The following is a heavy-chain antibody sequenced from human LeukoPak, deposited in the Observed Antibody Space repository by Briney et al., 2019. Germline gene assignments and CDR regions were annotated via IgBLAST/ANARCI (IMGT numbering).Heavy chain of an antibody. CDR1: GFTFSDYY. CDR2: ISSSSSYT. V-gene: IGHV3-11*03. Sequence: KAGGSLRLSCAASGFTFSDYYMSWIRQAPGKGLEWVSYISSSSSYTNYADSVKGRFTISRDNAKNSLFLQMNSLRAEDTAVYYCARMGDHDYGDYGWFDPWGQGTLVTVSS. J-gene: IGHJ5*02. D-gene: IGHD4-17*01. CDR3: ARMGDHDYGDYGWFDP.